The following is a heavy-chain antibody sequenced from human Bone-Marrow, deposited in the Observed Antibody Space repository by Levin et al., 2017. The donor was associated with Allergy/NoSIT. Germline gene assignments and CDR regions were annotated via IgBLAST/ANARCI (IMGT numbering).Heavy chain of an antibody. J-gene: IGHJ1*01. D-gene: IGHD3-3*01. CDR1: GFTFDDYA. CDR2: ISWNSGSI. V-gene: IGHV3-9*01. CDR3: AKDTGFLEWLFPQYFQH. Sequence: SLKISCAASGFTFDDYAMHWVRQAPGKGLEWVSGISWNSGSIGYADSVKGRFTISRDNAKNSLYLQMNSLRAEDTVLYYCAKDTGFLEWLFPQYFQHWGQGTLVTVSS.